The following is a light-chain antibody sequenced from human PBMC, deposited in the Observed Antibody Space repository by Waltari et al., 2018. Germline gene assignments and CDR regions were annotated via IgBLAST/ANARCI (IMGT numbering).Light chain of an antibody. Sequence: DIQMTQSPSTLSAFVGDRVTIPCRASQSIRSYLAWYQQRPGEAPKLLFYHAFSLESGVASRFSGGGSGTEFTLTITSLQPDDFATYYCQQYDSFPWTFGQGTKVEIK. CDR2: HAF. CDR1: QSIRSY. V-gene: IGKV1-5*03. CDR3: QQYDSFPWT. J-gene: IGKJ1*01.